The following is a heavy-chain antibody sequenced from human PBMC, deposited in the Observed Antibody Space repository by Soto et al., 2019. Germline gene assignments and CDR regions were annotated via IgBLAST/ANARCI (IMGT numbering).Heavy chain of an antibody. J-gene: IGHJ4*02. CDR2: ISAYNGNT. CDR1: GYTFTSYG. CDR3: ARASGRLGYCSSTSCYYFDY. Sequence: GASVKVSCKASGYTFTSYGISWVRQAPGQRLERMGWISAYNGNTNYAQKLQGRVTMTTDTSTSTAYMELRSLRSDDTAVYYCARASGRLGYCSSTSCYYFDYWGQGTLVTVSS. V-gene: IGHV1-18*01. D-gene: IGHD2-2*01.